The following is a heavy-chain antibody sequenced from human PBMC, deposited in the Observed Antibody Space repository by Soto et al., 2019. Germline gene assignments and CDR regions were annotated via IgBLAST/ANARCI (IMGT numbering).Heavy chain of an antibody. D-gene: IGHD1-1*01. J-gene: IGHJ4*02. CDR3: ARASVERYFDY. Sequence: ASVKVSCKASGYTFTSYYIHWVRQAPGQGLEWMGIINPSGGSTSYAQKFQGRVTMTRDTSTSTVYMELSSLRSEDTAVYYCARASVERYFDYWGQGTLVTVSS. V-gene: IGHV1-46*03. CDR1: GYTFTSYY. CDR2: INPSGGST.